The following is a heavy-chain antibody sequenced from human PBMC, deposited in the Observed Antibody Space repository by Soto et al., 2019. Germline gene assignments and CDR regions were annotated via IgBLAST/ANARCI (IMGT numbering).Heavy chain of an antibody. CDR3: GKSPLSVTSSYYFDY. J-gene: IGHJ4*02. Sequence: QVQLVESGGGVVQPGRSLRLSCAASGFTFSSYGMHWVRQAPGKGLEWVAVISYDGSNKYYADSVKGRFTTSRDNSKNTLYLQMNSLRAEDTAVYYCGKSPLSVTSSYYFDYWGQGTMVTGSS. CDR1: GFTFSSYG. CDR2: ISYDGSNK. D-gene: IGHD4-17*01. V-gene: IGHV3-30*18.